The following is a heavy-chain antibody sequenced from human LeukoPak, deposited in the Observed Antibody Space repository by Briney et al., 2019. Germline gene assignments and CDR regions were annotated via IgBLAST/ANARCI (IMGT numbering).Heavy chain of an antibody. Sequence: GGSLRLSCAASGFNVTNNYMSWVRQAPGKGLEWVSVIYRGGTTYYADSVKGRFTISRDNAKNSLYLQMNSLRAEDTAVYYCASLGGAYGGRFDYWGQGTLVTVSS. V-gene: IGHV3-53*01. D-gene: IGHD4-23*01. CDR2: IYRGGTT. CDR1: GFNVTNNY. J-gene: IGHJ4*02. CDR3: ASLGGAYGGRFDY.